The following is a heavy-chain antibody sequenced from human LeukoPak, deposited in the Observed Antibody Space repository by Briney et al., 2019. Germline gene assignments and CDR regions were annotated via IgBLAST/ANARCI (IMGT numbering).Heavy chain of an antibody. Sequence: GGSLRLSCAASGFIFDDYAMHWVRQAPGKGLEWVSSISGSAGEIYYADTVKGRFTISRDNSKNKLYLQMDSLRAEDTAVYYCASRHPDIASPWGQGTLVTVSS. D-gene: IGHD5-12*01. CDR3: ASRHPDIASP. CDR2: ISGSAGEI. V-gene: IGHV3-23*01. CDR1: GFIFDDYA. J-gene: IGHJ5*02.